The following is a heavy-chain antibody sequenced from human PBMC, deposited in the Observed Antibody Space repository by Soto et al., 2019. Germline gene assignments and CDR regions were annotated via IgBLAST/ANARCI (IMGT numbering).Heavy chain of an antibody. CDR3: ARSQGGSSSLDIYYYYYYGMDV. J-gene: IGHJ6*02. D-gene: IGHD2-15*01. Sequence: QVQLVQSGAEVKKPGSSVKVSCNAPGGTFSSYPISWVRQAHGQGLEWMGGIIPIFGTANYAQKFQGRVTITADESTSTGYMELSSLRSEDTAVYYCARSQGGSSSLDIYYYYYYGMDVWGQGTTVTVSS. CDR2: IIPIFGTA. CDR1: GGTFSSYP. V-gene: IGHV1-69*01.